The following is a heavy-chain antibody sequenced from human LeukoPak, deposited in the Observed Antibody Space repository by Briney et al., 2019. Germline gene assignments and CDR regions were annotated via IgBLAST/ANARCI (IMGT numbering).Heavy chain of an antibody. J-gene: IGHJ3*02. CDR3: ATEYSSSSGAFDI. D-gene: IGHD6-6*01. Sequence: SETLSLTCTVSGGSISSHYWSWIRQPPGKGLEWIGYIYYSGSTNYNPSLKSRVTISVDTSKNQFSLKLSSVTAADTAVYYCATEYSSSSGAFDIWGQGTMVTVSS. V-gene: IGHV4-59*11. CDR2: IYYSGST. CDR1: GGSISSHY.